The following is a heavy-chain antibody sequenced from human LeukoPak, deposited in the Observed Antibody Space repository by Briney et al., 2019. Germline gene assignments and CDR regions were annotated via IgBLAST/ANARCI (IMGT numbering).Heavy chain of an antibody. D-gene: IGHD6-13*01. CDR3: ARRFDSSTLYYFDY. J-gene: IGHJ4*02. CDR1: GGSFSGYY. CDR2: INHSGST. V-gene: IGHV4-34*01. Sequence: PSETLSLTCAVYGGSFSGYYWSWIRQPPGKGLEWIGEINHSGSTNYNPSLKSRVTISVDTSKNQFSLKLSSVTAADTAAYYCARRFDSSTLYYFDYWGQGTLVTVSS.